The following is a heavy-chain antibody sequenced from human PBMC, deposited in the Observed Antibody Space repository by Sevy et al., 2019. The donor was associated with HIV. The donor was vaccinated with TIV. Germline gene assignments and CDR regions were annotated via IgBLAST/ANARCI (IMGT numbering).Heavy chain of an antibody. CDR2: ISGSGGGK. CDR1: GFTFSSFA. Sequence: GGSLRLSCAASGFTFSSFAISWVRQAPGKGLEWVSDISGSGGGKKYADSVKGRFTVSRDNAQNTVFLQMNNLRGEDTGLYYCAKEFYRGSYLEDGGQGTRVTVSS. D-gene: IGHD3-10*01. CDR3: AKEFYRGSYLED. V-gene: IGHV3-23*01. J-gene: IGHJ4*02.